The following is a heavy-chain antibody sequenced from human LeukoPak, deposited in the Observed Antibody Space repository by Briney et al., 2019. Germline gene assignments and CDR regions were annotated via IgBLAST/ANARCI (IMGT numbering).Heavy chain of an antibody. CDR2: INHSGST. CDR1: GGSFSGYY. V-gene: IGHV4-34*01. CDR3: GREDKGFDI. Sequence: SDTLSLTCAVYGGSFSGYYWSWIRQPPGKGLEWIGEINHSGSTNYNPSLKSRVTISVDTSKNQFSLKLSSVTAADAAVYYCGREDKGFDIWGQGTMVTVSS. J-gene: IGHJ3*02.